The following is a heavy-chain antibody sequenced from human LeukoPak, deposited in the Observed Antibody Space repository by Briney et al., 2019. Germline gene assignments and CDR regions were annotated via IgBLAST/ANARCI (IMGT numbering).Heavy chain of an antibody. J-gene: IGHJ6*03. CDR1: GFSFDTYN. Sequence: GGSLRLSCAASGFSFDTYNMNWVRQAPGKGLEWVSSISGSSSYIYYADSVKGRFTISRDNSKNTLYLQMNSLRAEDTAVYYCANGNRCTSPNCLGYYYFYMDVWGKGTTVTVSS. V-gene: IGHV3-21*04. CDR3: ANGNRCTSPNCLGYYYFYMDV. D-gene: IGHD2-8*01. CDR2: ISGSSSYI.